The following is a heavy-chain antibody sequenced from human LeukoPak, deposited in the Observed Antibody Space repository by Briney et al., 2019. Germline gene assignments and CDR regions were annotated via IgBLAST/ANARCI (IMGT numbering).Heavy chain of an antibody. CDR2: IYYSGST. J-gene: IGHJ4*02. CDR1: GGSISSSSYY. CDR3: ARAPLGATVTNDY. V-gene: IGHV4-39*07. Sequence: SETLSLTCTVSGGSISSSSYYWGWIRQPPGKGLEWIGSIYYSGSTYYNPSLKSRVTISVDTSKNQFSLKLSSVTAADTAVYYCARAPLGATVTNDYWGQGTLVTVSS. D-gene: IGHD4-17*01.